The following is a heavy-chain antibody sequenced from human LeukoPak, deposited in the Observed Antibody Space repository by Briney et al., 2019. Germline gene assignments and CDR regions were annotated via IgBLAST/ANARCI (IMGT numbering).Heavy chain of an antibody. CDR1: GFTFSSYW. V-gene: IGHV3-30*02. CDR3: AKVAVWSFREMDY. CDR2: IRYDGSNK. Sequence: GGSLRLSCAASGFTFSSYWMSWVRQAPGKGLEWVAFIRYDGSNKYYADSVKGRFTISRDNSKNTLYLQMNSLRAEDSAIYYCAKVAVWSFREMDYWGQGTLVTVSS. D-gene: IGHD3-10*01. J-gene: IGHJ4*02.